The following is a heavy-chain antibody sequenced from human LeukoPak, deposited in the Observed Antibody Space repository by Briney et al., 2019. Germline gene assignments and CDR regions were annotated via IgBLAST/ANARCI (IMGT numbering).Heavy chain of an antibody. CDR1: GFTFSSYS. D-gene: IGHD3-9*01. Sequence: GGSLRLSCAASGFTFSSYSMNWVRQAPGKGLEWVSSISSSSSYIYYADSVKGRFTISRDNAKNSLYLQMNSLRAEDTAVYNCARDTYDILTGPPRKDYWGQGTLVTVSS. CDR2: ISSSSSYI. J-gene: IGHJ4*02. CDR3: ARDTYDILTGPPRKDY. V-gene: IGHV3-21*01.